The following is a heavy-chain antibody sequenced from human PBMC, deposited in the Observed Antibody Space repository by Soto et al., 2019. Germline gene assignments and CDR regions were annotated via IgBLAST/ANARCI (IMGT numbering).Heavy chain of an antibody. Sequence: GSGPTLVNPTQTLTLTCTFSGFSLNTSAMCVSWIRQPPGKALEWLALIDWNDDKLYRPSLQSRLTITKDTSKNQVVLTMTNMDPVDTATYYCAHSPWGAAPDYWGQGTPVTVSS. CDR3: AHSPWGAAPDY. D-gene: IGHD3-16*01. J-gene: IGHJ4*02. CDR1: GFSLNTSAMC. CDR2: IDWNDDK. V-gene: IGHV2-5*08.